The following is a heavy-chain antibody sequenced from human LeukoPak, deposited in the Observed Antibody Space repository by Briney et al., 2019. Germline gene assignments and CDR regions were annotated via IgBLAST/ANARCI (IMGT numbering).Heavy chain of an antibody. J-gene: IGHJ4*02. V-gene: IGHV3-64*01. CDR2: ISSNGGST. CDR1: VFTFSSYA. D-gene: IGHD3-16*02. CDR3: ARAGGVWGSYRYYDY. Sequence: GGSLRLSCAASVFTFSSYAMHWVRQAPGKGLEYVSAISSNGGSTYYANSVKGRFTISRDNSKNTLYLQMGSLRAEDMAVYYCARAGGVWGSYRYYDYWGQGTLVTVSS.